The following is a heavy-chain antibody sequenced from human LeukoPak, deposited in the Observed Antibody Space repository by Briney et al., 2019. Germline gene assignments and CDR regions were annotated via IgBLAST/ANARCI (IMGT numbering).Heavy chain of an antibody. CDR2: IYHSGST. CDR1: GGSISSSNW. CDR3: ARASTVTTRSFDY. J-gene: IGHJ4*02. D-gene: IGHD4-17*01. Sequence: PSGTLSLTCAVSGGSISSSNWWSWVRQPPGKGLEWIGEIYHSGSTNYNPSPKSRVTISVDKSKNQFSLKLSSVTAADTAVYYCARASTVTTRSFDYWGQGTLVTVSS. V-gene: IGHV4-4*02.